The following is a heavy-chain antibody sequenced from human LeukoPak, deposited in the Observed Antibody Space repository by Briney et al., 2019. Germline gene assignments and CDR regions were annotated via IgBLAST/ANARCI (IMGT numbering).Heavy chain of an antibody. CDR1: GFTFSSYG. V-gene: IGHV3-30*18. D-gene: IGHD6-19*01. Sequence: PGRSLRLSCAASGFTFSSYGMHWVRQAPGKGLEWVAVISYDGSNKYYADSVKGRFTISRDNSKNTLYLQMNSLRAEDTAVYYCAKEWQISSGWRNYYYYYGMDVWGQGTTVTVSS. CDR2: ISYDGSNK. CDR3: AKEWQISSGWRNYYYYYGMDV. J-gene: IGHJ6*02.